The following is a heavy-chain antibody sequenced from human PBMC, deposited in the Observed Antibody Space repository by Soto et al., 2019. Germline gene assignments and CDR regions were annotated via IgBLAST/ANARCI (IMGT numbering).Heavy chain of an antibody. V-gene: IGHV3-74*01. CDR2: INSDGSAS. CDR1: GFTFSSFW. CDR3: VRGAEGSWAWWLTH. D-gene: IGHD2-15*01. Sequence: EVQLVESGGGLVQPGGSLRFSCAASGFTFSSFWMHWVRQSPGEGLVWVSRINSDGSASSYAGSVKGRFTISRDNAKNTLYLQMDSLRVEDTAVYYCVRGAEGSWAWWLTHWGQGTLVTVSP. J-gene: IGHJ4*02.